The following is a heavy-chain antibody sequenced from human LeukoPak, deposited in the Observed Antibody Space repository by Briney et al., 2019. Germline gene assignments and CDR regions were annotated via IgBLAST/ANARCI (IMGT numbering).Heavy chain of an antibody. Sequence: PGGSLRLSCAASGFTFSSYGMHWIRQAPGKGLEWVSYISSSSSYTNYADSVKGRFTISRDNAKNSLYLQMNSLRAEDTAVYYCARVPLGYCSGGSCYSGYWGQGTLVTVSS. V-gene: IGHV3-21*05. CDR2: ISSSSSYT. J-gene: IGHJ4*02. D-gene: IGHD2-15*01. CDR3: ARVPLGYCSGGSCYSGY. CDR1: GFTFSSYG.